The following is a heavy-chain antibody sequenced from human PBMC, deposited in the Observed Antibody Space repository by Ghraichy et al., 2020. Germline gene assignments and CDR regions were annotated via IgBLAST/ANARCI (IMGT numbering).Heavy chain of an antibody. CDR2: INQDESET. D-gene: IGHD2-15*01. J-gene: IGHJ4*02. CDR3: ARRLCNGGTCYFDY. Sequence: GGSLRLSCAASGFTFSRFWMSWVRQAPGKGLEWVGNINQDESETDSVDAVKGRFTISRDNAKKSLYLQMNSLRGEDTAVYYCARRLCNGGTCYFDYWGQGTLVTVSS. CDR1: GFTFSRFW. V-gene: IGHV3-7*01.